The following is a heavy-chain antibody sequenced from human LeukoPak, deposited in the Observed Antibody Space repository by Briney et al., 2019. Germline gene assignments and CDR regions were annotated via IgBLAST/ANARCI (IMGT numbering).Heavy chain of an antibody. Sequence: ASVKVSCKASAYTFTAFYMHWVRQAPGQGLEWMGWINLKRGDTNSAQKFQGRVTMTRDTSISTDYMELSRLRSDDTAVYYCAGEAYDILTGQIYYYYYGMDVWGQGTSVTVSS. V-gene: IGHV1-2*02. CDR2: INLKRGDT. CDR3: AGEAYDILTGQIYYYYYGMDV. CDR1: AYTFTAFY. D-gene: IGHD3-9*01. J-gene: IGHJ6*02.